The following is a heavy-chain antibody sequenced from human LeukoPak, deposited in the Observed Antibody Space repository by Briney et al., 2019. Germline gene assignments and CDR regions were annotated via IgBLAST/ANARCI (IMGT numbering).Heavy chain of an antibody. Sequence: GGSLRLSCAASGFTFSTYRMHRVRQAPGKGPVWVSRINSDGTTTTYADSVKGRFTISRDNAKNTLYLQMNTLRAEDTAVYYCARELPFDYWGQGTLVTVSS. CDR3: ARELPFDY. J-gene: IGHJ4*02. CDR2: INSDGTTT. CDR1: GFTFSTYR. V-gene: IGHV3-74*01.